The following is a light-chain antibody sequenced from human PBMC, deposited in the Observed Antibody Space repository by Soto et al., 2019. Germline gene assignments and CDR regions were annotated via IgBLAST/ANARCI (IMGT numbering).Light chain of an antibody. V-gene: IGKV3-20*01. CDR1: QSVRSTY. Sequence: LLSQPPRTRSLSPGERATQYCRASQSVRSTYLAWYQQKPGQAPRLLIHGASSRATGIPDRFSGSGSGIAFALTFSRLEPEDIAVYYCQHSSSSLSITFG. J-gene: IGKJ5*01. CDR2: GAS. CDR3: QHSSSSLSIT.